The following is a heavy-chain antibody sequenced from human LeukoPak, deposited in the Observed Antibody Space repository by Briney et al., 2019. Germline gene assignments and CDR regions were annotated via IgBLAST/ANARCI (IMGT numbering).Heavy chain of an antibody. V-gene: IGHV1-2*02. J-gene: IGHJ4*02. CDR1: GYTFSAYY. CDR2: INPNSGGT. Sequence: GASVTVSCKASGYTFSAYYIHWVRQAPGQGLEWMGWINPNSGGTDYAQKFQGRVTMTRDTSISTAFMELNSLTSDDTAVYYCARVSKLGCSGVTCYSAFDNWGQGSLVTVSS. D-gene: IGHD2-15*01. CDR3: ARVSKLGCSGVTCYSAFDN.